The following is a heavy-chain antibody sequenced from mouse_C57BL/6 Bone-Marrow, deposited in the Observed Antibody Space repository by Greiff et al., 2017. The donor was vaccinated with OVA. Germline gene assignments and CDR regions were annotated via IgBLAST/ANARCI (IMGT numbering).Heavy chain of an antibody. CDR3: ASAYYYGSSYY. J-gene: IGHJ2*01. CDR1: GYTFTSYT. V-gene: IGHV1-4*01. Sequence: QVTLKESGAELARPGASVKMSCKASGYTFTSYTMHWVKQRPGQGLEWIGYINPSSGYTKYNQKFKDKATLTADKSSSTAYMQLSSLTSEDSAVYYCASAYYYGSSYYWGQGTTLTVSS. D-gene: IGHD1-1*01. CDR2: INPSSGYT.